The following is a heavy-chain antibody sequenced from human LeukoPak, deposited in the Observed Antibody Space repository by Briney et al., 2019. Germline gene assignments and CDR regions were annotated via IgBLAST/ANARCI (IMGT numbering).Heavy chain of an antibody. J-gene: IGHJ2*01. CDR2: ISWNSGSI. CDR3: AKDYYKGCFDL. V-gene: IGHV3-9*01. D-gene: IGHD3-10*01. CDR1: GFTFDDYA. Sequence: RTGGSLRLSCAASGFTFDDYAMHWVRHAPGKGLEWVSGISWNSGSIGYADSVKGRFTISRDNAKNSLYLQMNSLRAEDTALYYCAKDYYKGCFDLWGRGTLVTVSS.